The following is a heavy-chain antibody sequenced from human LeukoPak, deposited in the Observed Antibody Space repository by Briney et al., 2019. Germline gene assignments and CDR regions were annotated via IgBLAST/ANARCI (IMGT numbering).Heavy chain of an antibody. J-gene: IGHJ4*02. CDR1: GFTSSSYA. Sequence: GGSLRLSCAASGFTSSSYALNWVRQAPGKGLEWVATVSGSGDRMYHADSVKGRFTISRDNSKNTIYPQMNGLRAEDTALYYCAKAAAAPGFDFWGQGTLVTVSS. CDR3: AKAAAAPGFDF. D-gene: IGHD6-13*01. CDR2: VSGSGDRM. V-gene: IGHV3-23*01.